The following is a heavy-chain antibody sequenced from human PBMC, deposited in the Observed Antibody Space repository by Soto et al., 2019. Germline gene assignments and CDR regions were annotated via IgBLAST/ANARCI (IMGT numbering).Heavy chain of an antibody. V-gene: IGHV1-8*01. CDR2: MNSNGGNI. Sequence: QVQLVQSGAEVKKPGASVKVSCKASGYTFTSSEINWLRQAPGQGLEWMGWMNSNGGNIGNAQKFQARVTMSRDTSISTAYMELSGLRSEDTAVYYCARGKFWFVSWGQGTLVTVST. CDR3: ARGKFWFVS. J-gene: IGHJ5*01. CDR1: GYTFTSSE.